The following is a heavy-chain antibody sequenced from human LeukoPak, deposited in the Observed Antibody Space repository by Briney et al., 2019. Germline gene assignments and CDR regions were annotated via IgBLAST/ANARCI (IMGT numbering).Heavy chain of an antibody. CDR3: AREGCSSTSCYTRLYYFDY. V-gene: IGHV4-39*07. CDR1: GGSISSSSYY. Sequence: SETLSLTCTVSGGSISSSSYYWGWIRQPPGKGLEWIGSIYYSGSTYYNPSLKSRVTMSVDTSKNQFSLKLSSVTAADTAVYYCAREGCSSTSCYTRLYYFDYWGQGTLVTVSS. D-gene: IGHD2-2*02. CDR2: IYYSGST. J-gene: IGHJ4*02.